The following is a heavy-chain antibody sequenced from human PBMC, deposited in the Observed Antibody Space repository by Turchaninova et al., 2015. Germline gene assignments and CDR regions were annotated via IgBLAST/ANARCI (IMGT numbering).Heavy chain of an antibody. V-gene: IGHV2-5*02. CDR2: IYWDDDK. D-gene: IGHD3-10*01. Sequence: TLRGFSISTRGVGVGWIRQPPGKALEWLALIYWDDDKRASPSLKSRITITKDTSKNQVVLTMTNMDPVDTATYYCAHYGSGSYDYWGQGTLVTVSS. J-gene: IGHJ4*02. CDR1: GFSISTRGVG. CDR3: AHYGSGSYDY.